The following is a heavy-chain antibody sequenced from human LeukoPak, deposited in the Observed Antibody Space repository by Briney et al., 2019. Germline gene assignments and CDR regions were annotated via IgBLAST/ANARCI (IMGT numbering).Heavy chain of an antibody. V-gene: IGHV4-34*01. Sequence: PSETLSLTCAVSGGSISSGGYSWSWIRQPPGKGLEWIGEINHSGSTNYNPSLKSRVTISVDTSKNQFSLKLSSVTAADTAVYYCARSRPPLYRSGYYYRYYYYGMDVWGQGTTVTVSS. D-gene: IGHD3-22*01. J-gene: IGHJ6*02. CDR3: ARSRPPLYRSGYYYRYYYYGMDV. CDR1: GGSISSGGYS. CDR2: INHSGST.